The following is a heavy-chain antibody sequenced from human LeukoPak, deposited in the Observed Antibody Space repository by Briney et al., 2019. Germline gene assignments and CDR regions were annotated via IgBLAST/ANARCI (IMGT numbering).Heavy chain of an antibody. V-gene: IGHV4-34*01. Sequence: SETLSLTCAVYGGSFSGYYWSWIRQPPGKGLEWIGEINHSGSTNYNPSLKSRVTISVDTSKNQFSLKLSSVTAADTAVYYCARADTDLRFDPWGQGTLVTVSS. CDR1: GGSFSGYY. J-gene: IGHJ5*02. CDR2: INHSGST. D-gene: IGHD5-18*01. CDR3: ARADTDLRFDP.